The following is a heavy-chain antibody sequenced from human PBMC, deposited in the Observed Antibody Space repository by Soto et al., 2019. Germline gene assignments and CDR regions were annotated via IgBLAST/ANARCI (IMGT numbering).Heavy chain of an antibody. J-gene: IGHJ4*02. CDR2: VIPVLGQA. V-gene: IGHV1-69*01. Sequence: QVQLVQSGAEVKRPGSSVKVSCKASGGIFSSYAISWLRQAPGHGLEWMGAVIPVLGQAYYAQNLQDRVTITAEESTRTAYMELSSLRSEDTAVYFCARVGGVGAPPGAHYWCQGTMVTVSS. CDR1: GGIFSSYA. D-gene: IGHD1-26*01. CDR3: ARVGGVGAPPGAHY.